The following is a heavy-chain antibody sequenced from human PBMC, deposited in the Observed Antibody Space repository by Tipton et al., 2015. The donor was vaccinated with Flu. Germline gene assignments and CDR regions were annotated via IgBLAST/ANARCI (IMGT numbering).Heavy chain of an antibody. Sequence: TLSLTCSVSGASMKKSNHYWGWIRQPPGKGLEWIGSIYFSGTPYYSPSLESRLTISVDTSKKHFSLNLRSVTAADTAVYYCARVDGTRGMDVWGQGTTVTVS. CDR3: ARVDGTRGMDV. CDR2: IYFSGTP. CDR1: GASMKKSNHY. J-gene: IGHJ6*02. D-gene: IGHD5-24*01. V-gene: IGHV4-39*07.